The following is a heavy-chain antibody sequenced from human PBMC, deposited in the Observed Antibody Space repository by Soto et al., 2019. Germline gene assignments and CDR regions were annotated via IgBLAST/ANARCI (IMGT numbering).Heavy chain of an antibody. Sequence: EVQLVESGGGLVQPGGSLRLSCAASGFTFSSYAMHWVRQAPGKGLEYVSAISSNGGSTYYANSVKGRFSISRDNSKNKLYLQMGSLRAEDLAVYYCARERYCSSTSCYSFDSWGQGTLVTVSS. CDR1: GFTFSSYA. CDR3: ARERYCSSTSCYSFDS. D-gene: IGHD2-2*01. J-gene: IGHJ4*02. V-gene: IGHV3-64*01. CDR2: ISSNGGST.